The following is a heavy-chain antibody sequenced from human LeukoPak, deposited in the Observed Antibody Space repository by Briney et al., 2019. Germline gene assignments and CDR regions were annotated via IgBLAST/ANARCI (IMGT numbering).Heavy chain of an antibody. CDR1: GFTFSSYG. D-gene: IGHD3-9*01. CDR3: AREDDTAAFDI. V-gene: IGHV3-33*01. Sequence: GGSLRLSCAASGFTFSSYGMHWVRQAPGKGLEWVAVIWYDGSNKYYADSVKGRFTISRDNSKNTLYLQMNSLGAEDTAVYYCAREDDTAAFDIWGQGTMVTVSS. J-gene: IGHJ3*02. CDR2: IWYDGSNK.